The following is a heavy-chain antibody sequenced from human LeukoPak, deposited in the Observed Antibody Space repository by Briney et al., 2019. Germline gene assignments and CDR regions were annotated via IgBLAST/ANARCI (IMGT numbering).Heavy chain of an antibody. CDR2: ISYDGSNK. D-gene: IGHD2-21*01. CDR1: GFTFSSYS. J-gene: IGHJ4*02. CDR3: AKEFNSDWGVFDY. V-gene: IGHV3-30*18. Sequence: PGGSLRLSCAASGFTFSSYSMNWVRQAPGKGLEWVAVISYDGSNKYYADSVKGRFTISRDNSKNTLYLQMNSLRAEDTAVYYCAKEFNSDWGVFDYWGQGTLVTVSS.